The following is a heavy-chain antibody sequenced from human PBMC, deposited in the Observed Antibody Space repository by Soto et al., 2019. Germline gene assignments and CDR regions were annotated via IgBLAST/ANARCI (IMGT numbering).Heavy chain of an antibody. CDR2: IYHTGST. V-gene: IGHV4-61*03. CDR3: EKSWGGDGYSQ. J-gene: IGHJ4*02. D-gene: IGHD5-18*01. CDR1: GDSLHSGAYY. Sequence: SETLSLTCNVSGDSLHSGAYYWTWIRQSPGRGLEWIGHIYHTGSTNYNPSLRSRLTISLDTSKNHFSLTLRSVNAVDTGVYYCEKSWGGDGYSQWGQGTLVTVSS.